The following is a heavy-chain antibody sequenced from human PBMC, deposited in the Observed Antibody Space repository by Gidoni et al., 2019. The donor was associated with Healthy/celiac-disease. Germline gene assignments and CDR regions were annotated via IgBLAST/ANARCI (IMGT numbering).Heavy chain of an antibody. V-gene: IGHV3-30*18. CDR3: AKDQIAVAGNSNFDY. D-gene: IGHD6-19*01. J-gene: IGHJ4*02. Sequence: QVQLVESGGGVVQPGRSLRLSCAASGFTFSSYGMHWVRQAPGKGLEWVAVISYDGSNKYYADSVKGRFTISRDNSKNTLYLQMNSLRAEDTAVYYCAKDQIAVAGNSNFDYWGQGTLVTVSS. CDR1: GFTFSSYG. CDR2: ISYDGSNK.